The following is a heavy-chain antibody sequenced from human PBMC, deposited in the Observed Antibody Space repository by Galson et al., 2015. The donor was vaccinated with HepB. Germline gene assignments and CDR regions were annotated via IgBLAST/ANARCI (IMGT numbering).Heavy chain of an antibody. D-gene: IGHD1-20*01. Sequence: SVKVSCKASGGTFSSYAISWVRQAPGQGLEWMGGIIPIFGTANYAQKFQGRVTITADESTSTAYMELSSLRSEDTAVYYCARRAPEGHNWFLWFDPWGQGTLVTVSS. CDR2: IIPIFGTA. CDR1: GGTFSSYA. V-gene: IGHV1-69*13. J-gene: IGHJ5*02. CDR3: ARRAPEGHNWFLWFDP.